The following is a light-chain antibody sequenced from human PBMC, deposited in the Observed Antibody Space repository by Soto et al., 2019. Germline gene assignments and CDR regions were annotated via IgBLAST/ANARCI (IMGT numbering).Light chain of an antibody. J-gene: IGLJ2*01. CDR3: SSSTSSTAREGLV. CDR1: SNDVGGFNL. CDR2: DVS. V-gene: IGLV2-14*02. Sequence: QSVLTQPASVSGSPGQSITISCAGTSNDVGGFNLVSWYQQHPGKAPKLMIYDVSNRPSGVSNRFSGSKSGNTASLTISGLQAEDEADYYCSSSTSSTAREGLVFGGGTKLTVL.